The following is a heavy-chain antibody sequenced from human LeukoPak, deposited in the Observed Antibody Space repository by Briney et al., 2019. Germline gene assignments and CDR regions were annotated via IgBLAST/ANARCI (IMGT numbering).Heavy chain of an antibody. CDR2: IYDGGST. Sequence: SETLSLTCTVSGGSVNSYYLSWIRQPAGKTLEWIGRIYDGGSTNYNPSLKSRVTMSVDTSKNQISLKLKSVTAADTAVYYCARDSGTSGEVKFDPWGQGALVTVSS. V-gene: IGHV4-4*07. CDR1: GGSVNSYY. J-gene: IGHJ5*02. D-gene: IGHD3-10*01. CDR3: ARDSGTSGEVKFDP.